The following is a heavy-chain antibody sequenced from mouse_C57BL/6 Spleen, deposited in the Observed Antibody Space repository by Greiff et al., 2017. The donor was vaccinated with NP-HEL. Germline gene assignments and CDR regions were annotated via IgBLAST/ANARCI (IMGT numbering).Heavy chain of an antibody. D-gene: IGHD2-4*01. Sequence: VQLQQSGPELVKPGASVKISCKASGYAFSSSWMNWVKQRPGKGLEWIGRIYPGDGDTNYNEKFKGKATLTADTSSSTAYMQLSSLTSEDSAVYYCASIYYDYDGVVWGTGTTVTVSS. CDR2: IYPGDGDT. CDR1: GYAFSSSW. V-gene: IGHV1-82*01. J-gene: IGHJ1*03. CDR3: ASIYYDYDGVV.